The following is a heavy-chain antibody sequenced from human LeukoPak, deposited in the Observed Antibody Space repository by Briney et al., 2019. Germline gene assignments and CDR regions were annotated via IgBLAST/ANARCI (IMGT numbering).Heavy chain of an antibody. D-gene: IGHD2-21*02. Sequence: SETLSLTCTVSGGSISSYHWSWIRQPPGKGLEWIGYIYYSGSTNYNPSLKSRVTISVDTSKNQFSLKLSSVPAADTAVYYCAREAYCGGDCYSGFDYWGQGTLVTVSS. V-gene: IGHV4-59*01. CDR1: GGSISSYH. CDR2: IYYSGST. CDR3: AREAYCGGDCYSGFDY. J-gene: IGHJ4*02.